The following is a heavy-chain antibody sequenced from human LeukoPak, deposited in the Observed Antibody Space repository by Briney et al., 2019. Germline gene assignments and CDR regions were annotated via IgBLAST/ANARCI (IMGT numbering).Heavy chain of an antibody. J-gene: IGHJ3*02. CDR3: ARHPIPPQYYYDSNYAFDI. CDR2: IYYSGST. D-gene: IGHD3-22*01. Sequence: SETLSLTCTVSGGSISSSSYYWSWIRQPPGKGLEWIGYIYYSGSTNYNPSLKSRVTISVDTSKNQFSLKLSSVTAADTAVYYCARHPIPPQYYYDSNYAFDIWGQGTMVTVSS. CDR1: GGSISSSSYY. V-gene: IGHV4-61*05.